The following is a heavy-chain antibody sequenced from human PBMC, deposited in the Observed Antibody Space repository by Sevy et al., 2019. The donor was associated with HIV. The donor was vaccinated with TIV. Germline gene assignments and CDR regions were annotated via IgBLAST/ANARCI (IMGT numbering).Heavy chain of an antibody. CDR3: AREGLVPAAMRGNYYYYYGMDV. J-gene: IGHJ6*02. CDR2: IYTSGST. D-gene: IGHD2-2*01. Sequence: SETLSLTCTVSGGSISSGSYCWSWIRQPAGKGLEWIGRIYTSGSTNYNPSLKSRVTMSVDTSKNQFSLKLSSVAAADTAVYYCAREGLVPAAMRGNYYYYYGMDVWGQGTTVTVSS. V-gene: IGHV4-61*02. CDR1: GGSISSGSYC.